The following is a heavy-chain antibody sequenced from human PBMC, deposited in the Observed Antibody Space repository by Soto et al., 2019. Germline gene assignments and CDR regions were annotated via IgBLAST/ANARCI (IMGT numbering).Heavy chain of an antibody. CDR2: IIPIFGTA. CDR1: GGTFSSYA. J-gene: IGHJ2*01. D-gene: IGHD2-15*01. V-gene: IGHV1-69*06. CDR3: ASRYCSGGSCYSYFDL. Sequence: QVQLVQSGAEVKKPGSSVKVSCKASGGTFSSYAISWVRQAPGQGLEWMGGIIPIFGTANYAQKFQGRVTITADKSTSTAYMELSSLRSEDTAVYSCASRYCSGGSCYSYFDLWGRGTLVTVSS.